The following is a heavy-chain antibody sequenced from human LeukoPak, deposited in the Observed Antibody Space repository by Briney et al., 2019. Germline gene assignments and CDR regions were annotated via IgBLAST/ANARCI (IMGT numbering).Heavy chain of an antibody. D-gene: IGHD6-19*01. CDR1: GFTFSNAW. CDR3: TTAVAGPYYFDS. Sequence: GGSLRLSCTASGFTFSNAWMSWVRQAPGKGLEWVCRIRRETDGGTTDYAAPVKGRFTISRDDSKNTLYLQMNSLETEDTAVYYCTTAVAGPYYFDSWGQGTLVTVSS. J-gene: IGHJ4*02. CDR2: IRRETDGGTT. V-gene: IGHV3-15*01.